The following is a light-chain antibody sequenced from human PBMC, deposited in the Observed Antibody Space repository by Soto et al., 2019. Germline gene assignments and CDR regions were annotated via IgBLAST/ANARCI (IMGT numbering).Light chain of an antibody. V-gene: IGKV3-20*01. CDR3: QQYYSSPQT. J-gene: IGKJ1*01. Sequence: EIVLTQSPGTLSLSPGERATLSCRSSQSVSSSYLAWYQQKPGQAPRLLIYGASSRATGIPDRFSGSGSVTDFTLTISRLEPKDFAVYYGQQYYSSPQTFGQGTKVEIK. CDR1: QSVSSSY. CDR2: GAS.